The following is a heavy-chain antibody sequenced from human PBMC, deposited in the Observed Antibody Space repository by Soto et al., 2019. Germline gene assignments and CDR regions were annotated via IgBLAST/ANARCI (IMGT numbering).Heavy chain of an antibody. CDR3: ARVNRGATNIIVVVPAAMRYFDY. V-gene: IGHV4-4*02. CDR1: GGSISSSNW. CDR2: IYHSGST. J-gene: IGHJ4*02. Sequence: SETLSLTCAVSGGSISSSNWWSWVRQPPGKGLEWIGEIYHSGSTNYNPSLKSRVTISVEQSKNQFSLKLSSLTAADTAVYYCARVNRGATNIIVVVPAAMRYFDYWGQGTLVTVSS. D-gene: IGHD2-2*01.